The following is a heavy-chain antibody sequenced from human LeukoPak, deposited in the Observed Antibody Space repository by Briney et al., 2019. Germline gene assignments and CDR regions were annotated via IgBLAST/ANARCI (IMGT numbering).Heavy chain of an antibody. CDR2: IIPIFGTA. V-gene: IGHV1-69*13. CDR3: AKGESSGYYSHFDY. J-gene: IGHJ4*02. D-gene: IGHD3-22*01. CDR1: GGTFISYA. Sequence: ASVKVSCKASGGTFISYAISWVRQAPGQGLEWMGGIIPIFGTANYAQKFQGRVTITADESTSTAYMELSSLRSEDTAVYYCAKGESSGYYSHFDYWGQGTLVTVSS.